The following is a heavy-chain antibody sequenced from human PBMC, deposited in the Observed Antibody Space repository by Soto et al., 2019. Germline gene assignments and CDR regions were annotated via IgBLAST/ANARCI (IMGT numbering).Heavy chain of an antibody. CDR2: ISSSSSYI. Sequence: GGSLRLSCAASGFTFSSYSMNWVRQAPGKGLEWVSSISSSSSYIYYADSVKGRFTISRDNAKNSLYLQMNSLRAEDTAVYYCARDFFGYYDILTGTKTEYYYYGMDVWGQGTTVTVSS. J-gene: IGHJ6*02. V-gene: IGHV3-21*01. CDR1: GFTFSSYS. D-gene: IGHD3-9*01. CDR3: ARDFFGYYDILTGTKTEYYYYGMDV.